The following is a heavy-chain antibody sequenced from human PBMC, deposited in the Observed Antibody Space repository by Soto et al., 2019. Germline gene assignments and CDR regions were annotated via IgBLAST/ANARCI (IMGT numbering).Heavy chain of an antibody. D-gene: IGHD3-22*01. CDR3: AGGYYYDSSGYFPLDY. CDR1: GGSISSYY. Sequence: PSETLSLTCTVSGGSISSYYWSWIRQPPGKGLEWFGYIYYSGSTNYNPSLKSRVTISVDTSKNQFSLKLSSVTAADTAVYYCAGGYYYDSSGYFPLDYWGQGTLVTVS. J-gene: IGHJ4*02. V-gene: IGHV4-59*01. CDR2: IYYSGST.